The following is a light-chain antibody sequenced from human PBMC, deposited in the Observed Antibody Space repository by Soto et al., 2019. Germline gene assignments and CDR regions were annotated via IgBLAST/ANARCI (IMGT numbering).Light chain of an antibody. CDR3: QQYGSSAFT. Sequence: EIVLTQSPGTLSLSPGERATLSCRASQSVSSSYLAWYQQKPGQAPRLLIYGASSRATGIPDRFSGSGSGTDFTLTISRLEPEEFAVYYCQQYGSSAFTFGPGTNVDIK. CDR2: GAS. V-gene: IGKV3-20*01. CDR1: QSVSSSY. J-gene: IGKJ3*01.